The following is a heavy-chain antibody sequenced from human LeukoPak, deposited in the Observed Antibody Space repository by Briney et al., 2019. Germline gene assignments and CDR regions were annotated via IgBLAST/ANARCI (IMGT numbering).Heavy chain of an antibody. CDR3: ARGSGTVTNENWFDP. CDR2: INHSGST. V-gene: IGHV4-34*01. J-gene: IGHJ5*02. Sequence: SETLSLTCAVYGGSFSGYYWSWIRQPPGKGLEWIGEINHSGSTNYNPSLKSRVIISVDTSKNQFSLKLSSVTAADTAVYYCARGSGTVTNENWFDPWGQGTLVTVSS. D-gene: IGHD4-17*01. CDR1: GGSFSGYY.